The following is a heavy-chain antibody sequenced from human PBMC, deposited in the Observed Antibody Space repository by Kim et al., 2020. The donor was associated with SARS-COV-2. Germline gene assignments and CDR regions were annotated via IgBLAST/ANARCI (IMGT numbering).Heavy chain of an antibody. D-gene: IGHD3-22*01. V-gene: IGHV4-34*01. Sequence: SETLSLTCAVYGGSFSGYYWSWIRQPPGKGLEWIGEINHNGSTNYNPSLKSRVTISVDTSKNQFSLKLSSVTAADTAVYYCATRKGGYYDSSGPYFVYWGQGTLVTVSS. CDR3: ATRKGGYYDSSGPYFVY. J-gene: IGHJ4*02. CDR2: INHNGST. CDR1: GGSFSGYY.